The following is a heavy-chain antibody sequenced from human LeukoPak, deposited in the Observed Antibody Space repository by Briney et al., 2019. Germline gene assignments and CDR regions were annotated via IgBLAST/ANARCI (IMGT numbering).Heavy chain of an antibody. CDR1: GYTFTGYC. J-gene: IGHJ4*02. CDR2: VNPHSGST. CDR3: ARGEVEMPTTLVTLGY. V-gene: IGHV1-2*02. Sequence: ASVTVSCKASGYTFTGYCMHWVRQAPGQGLEWMGWVNPHSGSTNYAQNFQGRVTMTRDTSITTAYMELSRLRSDDTAVYYCARGEVEMPTTLVTLGYWGQGTLVTVSS. D-gene: IGHD5-24*01.